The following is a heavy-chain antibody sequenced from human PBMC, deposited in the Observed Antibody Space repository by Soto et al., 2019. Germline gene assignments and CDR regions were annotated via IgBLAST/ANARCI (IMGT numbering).Heavy chain of an antibody. D-gene: IGHD7-27*01. Sequence: EVQLVETGGGLIQPGGSLRLSCVVSGFTVSDNHMTWVRQAPGQGLEWVADLYFYGSANYADSVRGRFTISKDDSKNTLYLQMNNVRAEDTAVYYCARVGTSESFFDYWGQGTLVTVSP. V-gene: IGHV3-53*02. CDR1: GFTVSDNH. CDR2: LYFYGSA. CDR3: ARVGTSESFFDY. J-gene: IGHJ4*02.